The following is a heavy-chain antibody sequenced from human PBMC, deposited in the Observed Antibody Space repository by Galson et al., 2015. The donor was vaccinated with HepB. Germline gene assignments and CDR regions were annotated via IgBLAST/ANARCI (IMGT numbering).Heavy chain of an antibody. CDR1: GYISTSYD. CDR2: MNPNSGNT. Sequence: QSGAEMKKPGTSVKVFCKASGYISTSYDINWVRQATGQGLEWMGWMNPNSGNTGYAQKFQGRVTMTRNTSISTAYMELNSLRSEDTAVYYCARGALVVVVYATQNNWFAPWGQGTLITVSS. J-gene: IGHJ5*02. CDR3: ARGALVVVVYATQNNWFAP. D-gene: IGHD2-15*01. V-gene: IGHV1-8*01.